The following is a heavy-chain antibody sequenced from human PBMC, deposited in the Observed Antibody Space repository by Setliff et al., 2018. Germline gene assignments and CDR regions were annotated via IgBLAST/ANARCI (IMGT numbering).Heavy chain of an antibody. CDR1: GFTFSNFA. CDR3: ARAYPWPTSEY. D-gene: IGHD6-6*01. V-gene: IGHV3-21*05. CDR2: ISRSSGAI. J-gene: IGHJ4*02. Sequence: PGGSLRLSCAASGFTFSNFAMTWVRQAPGKGLEWVSSISRSSGAIYYADSVKGRFTISRDNTKNSLYLQLNGLRADDTAVYYCARAYPWPTSEYWGQGTLVTVS.